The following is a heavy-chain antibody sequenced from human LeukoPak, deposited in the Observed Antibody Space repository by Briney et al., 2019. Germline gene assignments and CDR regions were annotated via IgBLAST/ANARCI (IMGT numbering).Heavy chain of an antibody. J-gene: IGHJ4*02. D-gene: IGHD1-1*01. CDR3: ERDVGWNDVFRFDY. CDR1: GFTFSSYW. V-gene: IGHV3-48*04. CDR2: ISSSGSTI. Sequence: PGGSLRLSCAASGFTFSSYWMSWVRQAPGKGLEWVSYISSSGSTIYYADSVKGRFTISRDNAKNSLYLQMNSLRVEDTAVYYCERDVGWNDVFRFDYWGQGTQVTVSS.